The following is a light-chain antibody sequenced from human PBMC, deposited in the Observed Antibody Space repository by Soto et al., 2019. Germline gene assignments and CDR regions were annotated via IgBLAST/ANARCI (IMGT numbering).Light chain of an antibody. CDR2: EVT. V-gene: IGLV2-14*01. Sequence: QSALTQPASVSGSPGQSITISCTGTSSDVGGYNYVSWYQHHPGKAPKLMIYEVTNRPSGVSNRFSGSKSGNTASLTISGLQAHDEADYYCSSYTSNNNWLFGGGTKVTVL. J-gene: IGLJ3*02. CDR3: SSYTSNNNWL. CDR1: SSDVGGYNY.